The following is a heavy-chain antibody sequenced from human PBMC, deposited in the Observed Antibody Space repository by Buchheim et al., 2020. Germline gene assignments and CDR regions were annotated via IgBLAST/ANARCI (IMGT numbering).Heavy chain of an antibody. J-gene: IGHJ4*02. CDR2: INAGNGDA. Sequence: QVQLVQSGAEVKKPGASVKVSCQTSGYSFTSYAMHWVRQAPGQRLEWMGWINAGNGDAKYSQKFQDRVTITRDTSASTAYMELSSLRSEDAAVYYCAREYSGSWYYYFDYWGQGTL. V-gene: IGHV1-3*01. D-gene: IGHD6-13*01. CDR3: AREYSGSWYYYFDY. CDR1: GYSFTSYA.